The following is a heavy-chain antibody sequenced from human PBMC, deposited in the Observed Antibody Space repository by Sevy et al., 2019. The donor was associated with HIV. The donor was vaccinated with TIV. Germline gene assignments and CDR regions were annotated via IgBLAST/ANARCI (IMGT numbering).Heavy chain of an antibody. J-gene: IGHJ4*02. CDR1: GFTFSNYD. CDR2: ISHDERYK. CDR3: ARLVSCGGDCYYLDS. D-gene: IGHD2-21*02. V-gene: IGHV3-30*04. Sequence: GGSLRLSCAASGFTFSNYDMHWVRQAPGKGLDWVAVISHDERYKNYAESVKVRFTIPRDNFKNTLFLQMDSLRPEETAVYFCARLVSCGGDCYYLDSWGQGALVTVSS.